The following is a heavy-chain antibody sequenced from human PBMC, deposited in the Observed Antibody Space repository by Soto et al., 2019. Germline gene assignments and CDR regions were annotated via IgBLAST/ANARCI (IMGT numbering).Heavy chain of an antibody. CDR3: ARYRSLDP. D-gene: IGHD3-16*02. J-gene: IGHJ5*02. V-gene: IGHV3-7*03. CDR2: IKEDGSEK. Sequence: GGSLGLSCDDSGVIFRNYWILWVRQAPGMGLQWVASIKEDGSEKYYVDPVKGRFTISRENAKNSLYLQMNRLRAEDTAVYYCARYRSLDPWGQGILVTVSS. CDR1: GVIFRNYW.